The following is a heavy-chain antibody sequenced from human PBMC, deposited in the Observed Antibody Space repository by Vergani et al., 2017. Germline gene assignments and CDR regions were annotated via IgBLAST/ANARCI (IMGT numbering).Heavy chain of an antibody. CDR2: IGKDGINT. V-gene: IGHV3-30*02. J-gene: IGHJ4*02. D-gene: IGHD2-21*02. Sequence: QVQLVESAGGVVQPGGSLRLSCAASGYTFSNFGMHWIRQAPGKGLEWREDIGKDGINTRYRDAVKGRFTVSRDNSKDILYLQMDSLRREDTALYYCAKYLRDSTDGLPDSWGPGTLVIVSS. CDR3: AKYLRDSTDGLPDS. CDR1: GYTFSNFG.